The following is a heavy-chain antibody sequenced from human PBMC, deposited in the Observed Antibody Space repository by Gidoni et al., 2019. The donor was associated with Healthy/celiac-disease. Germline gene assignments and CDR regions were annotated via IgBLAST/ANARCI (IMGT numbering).Heavy chain of an antibody. CDR2: ISWNSGCI. D-gene: IGHD3-10*01. Sequence: SGFTFDDYAMHWVRQAPGKGLEWVSGISWNSGCIVYADSVKGRFTISRDNAKNSLYLQMNSLRAEDTALYYCAKDMVRGSYYWGQGTLVTVSS. CDR3: AKDMVRGSYY. J-gene: IGHJ4*02. CDR1: GFTFDDYA. V-gene: IGHV3-9*01.